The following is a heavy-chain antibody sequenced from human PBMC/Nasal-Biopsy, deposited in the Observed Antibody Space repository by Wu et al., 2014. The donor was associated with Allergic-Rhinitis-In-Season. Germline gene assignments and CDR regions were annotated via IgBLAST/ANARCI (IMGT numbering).Heavy chain of an antibody. CDR1: GDSINSASSC. CDR2: ICSGVYI. J-gene: IGHJ5*01. D-gene: IGHD6-13*01. Sequence: TLSLTCAVSGDSINSASSCWTWIRQPAGKGLEWIGSICSGVYINYKPSLSGRITISIDTSINQFSLRLTSVTAADTAVYYCARAIGISGYGNWLDSWGQGTLSPFPQ. V-gene: IGHV4-61*02. CDR3: ARAIGISGYGNWLDS.